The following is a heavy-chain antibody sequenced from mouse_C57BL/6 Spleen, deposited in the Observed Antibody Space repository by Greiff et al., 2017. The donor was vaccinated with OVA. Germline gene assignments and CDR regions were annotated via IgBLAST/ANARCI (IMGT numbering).Heavy chain of an antibody. CDR1: GFTFSSYA. CDR2: ISDGGSYT. D-gene: IGHD1-1*01. CDR3: ARDSYGSPY. V-gene: IGHV5-4*01. J-gene: IGHJ2*01. Sequence: EVKLVESGGGLVKPGGSLKLSCAASGFTFSSYAMSWVRQTPEKRLEWVATISDGGSYTYYPDNVKGRFTISRDNAKNNLYLQRSHLKSEDTAMYYCARDSYGSPYWGQGTTLTVSS.